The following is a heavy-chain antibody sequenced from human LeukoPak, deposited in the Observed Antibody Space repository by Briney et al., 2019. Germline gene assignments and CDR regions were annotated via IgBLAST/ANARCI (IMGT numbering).Heavy chain of an antibody. CDR1: GFTFSRYW. Sequence: GGSLRLSCAASGFTFSRYWMHWVRHAPGKGLVWVSRMNEDGTRKDYADSVKGRFTIFRDNDKNILYLQMNRLGPDDTAVYFCASDFGGIDDYWGRGTLVTVSS. D-gene: IGHD4-23*01. CDR2: MNEDGTRK. CDR3: ASDFGGIDDY. J-gene: IGHJ4*02. V-gene: IGHV3-74*01.